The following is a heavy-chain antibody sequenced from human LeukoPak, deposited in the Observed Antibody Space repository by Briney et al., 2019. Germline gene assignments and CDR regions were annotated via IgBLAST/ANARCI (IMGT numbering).Heavy chain of an antibody. CDR2: ISGSGGST. Sequence: GGSLRLSCAASGFTFSSYAMSWVRQAPGKGLEWVSAISGSGGSTYYADSVKGRFTISRDNSKNTLYLQMNSLRAEDTAVYYCANIRLGFGDEHPFTPPNAFDIWGQGTMVTVSS. V-gene: IGHV3-23*01. J-gene: IGHJ3*02. CDR1: GFTFSSYA. CDR3: ANIRLGFGDEHPFTPPNAFDI. D-gene: IGHD3-10*01.